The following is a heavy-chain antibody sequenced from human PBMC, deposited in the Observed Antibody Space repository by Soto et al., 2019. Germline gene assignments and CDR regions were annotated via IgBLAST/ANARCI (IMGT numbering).Heavy chain of an antibody. J-gene: IGHJ6*02. V-gene: IGHV3-23*01. CDR1: GFTFSSYA. Sequence: EVQLLESGGGLVQPGGSLRLSCVASGFTFSSYAMSWVRQAPGKGLEWVSAISGSGGSTYYADSVKGRFTISRDNSKNTLYLQMNSLRAEDTAVYYCAKDIEYYDFWSGSHYYYYYGMDVWGQGTTVTVSS. CDR3: AKDIEYYDFWSGSHYYYYYGMDV. CDR2: ISGSGGST. D-gene: IGHD3-3*01.